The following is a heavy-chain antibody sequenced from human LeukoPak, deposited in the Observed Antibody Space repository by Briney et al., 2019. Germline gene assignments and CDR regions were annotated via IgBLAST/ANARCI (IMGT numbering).Heavy chain of an antibody. J-gene: IGHJ5*02. CDR1: GYTFTSYG. Sequence: GASVKVSCKASGYTFTSYGISWVRQAPGQGLEWMGWISAYNGNTNYAQKLQGRVTMTTDTSTSTDNMELRSLRSDDTAVYYCARDKVAYYYDSSGSNWFDPWGQGTLVTVSS. D-gene: IGHD3-22*01. CDR2: ISAYNGNT. CDR3: ARDKVAYYYDSSGSNWFDP. V-gene: IGHV1-18*01.